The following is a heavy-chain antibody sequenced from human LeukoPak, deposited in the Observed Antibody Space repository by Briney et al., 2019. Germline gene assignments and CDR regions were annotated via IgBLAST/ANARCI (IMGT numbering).Heavy chain of an antibody. CDR2: ISSSSSTI. CDR3: ARDRPFGEMDY. Sequence: GGSLRLSCAASGLTFSSYSMNWVRQAPGKGLEWVSYISSSSSTIYYADSVKGRFTISRDNAKNSLYLQMNSLRAEDTGVYYCARDRPFGEMDYWGQGTLVTVSS. V-gene: IGHV3-48*01. D-gene: IGHD3-10*01. CDR1: GLTFSSYS. J-gene: IGHJ4*02.